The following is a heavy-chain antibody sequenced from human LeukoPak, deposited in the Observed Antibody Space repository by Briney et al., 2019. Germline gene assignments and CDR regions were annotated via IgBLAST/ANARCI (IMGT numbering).Heavy chain of an antibody. Sequence: GGSLRLSCAASGFTFSSYAMSWVRQAPGKGLEWVSAISASGGTTYYADSVKGRFTISRDNPTNTLYLQMNSLRAEDTALYYRANAPYSSTKVPWFDPWGQGTLVIVSS. CDR2: ISASGGTT. D-gene: IGHD6-13*01. J-gene: IGHJ5*02. CDR1: GFTFSSYA. CDR3: ANAPYSSTKVPWFDP. V-gene: IGHV3-23*01.